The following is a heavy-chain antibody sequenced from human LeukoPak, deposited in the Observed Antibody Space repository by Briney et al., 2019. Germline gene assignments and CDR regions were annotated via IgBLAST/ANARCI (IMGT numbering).Heavy chain of an antibody. V-gene: IGHV3-23*01. D-gene: IGHD1-26*01. CDR3: AKAMGATLDAFDI. Sequence: GGSLRLSCAASGFTFSSYAMSWVRQAPGKGLEWVSTISTSGGSTYYADSVKGRFTISRDNSKNTLYLQMNSLRAEDTAVYYCAKAMGATLDAFDIWGQGTMVTVSS. CDR1: GFTFSSYA. J-gene: IGHJ3*02. CDR2: ISTSGGST.